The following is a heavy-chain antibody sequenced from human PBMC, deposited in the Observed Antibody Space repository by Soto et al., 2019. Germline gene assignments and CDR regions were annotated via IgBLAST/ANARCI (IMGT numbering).Heavy chain of an antibody. J-gene: IGHJ6*03. CDR1: GFTFSSYG. CDR3: ARGRGKYGTVYYYYYYMDV. CDR2: IWYDGSNK. V-gene: IGHV3-33*01. D-gene: IGHD1-1*01. Sequence: PGGSLRLSCAASGFTFSSYGMHWVRQAPGKGLEWVAVIWYDGSNKYYADSVKGRFTISRDNSKNTLYLQMNSLRAEDTAVYYCARGRGKYGTVYYYYYYMDVWGKGTTVTVSS.